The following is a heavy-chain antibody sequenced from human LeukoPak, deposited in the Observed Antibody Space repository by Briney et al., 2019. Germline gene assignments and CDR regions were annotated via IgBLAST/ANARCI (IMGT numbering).Heavy chain of an antibody. CDR3: ARNDSSGYFDY. J-gene: IGHJ4*02. D-gene: IGHD3-22*01. CDR1: GYSISSGYY. CDR2: IYYSGST. V-gene: IGHV4-38-2*01. Sequence: PSETLSPTCAVSGYSISSGYYWGWIRQPPGKGLEWIGSIYYSGSTHYNPSLKSRVTISVDTSQNQFSLKLSSVTAADTAVYYCARNDSSGYFDYWGQGTLVTASS.